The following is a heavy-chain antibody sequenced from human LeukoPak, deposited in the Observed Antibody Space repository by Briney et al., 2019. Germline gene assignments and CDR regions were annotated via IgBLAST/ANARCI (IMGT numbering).Heavy chain of an antibody. J-gene: IGHJ4*02. CDR2: IYYSGTT. CDR3: ARRYSSGWYYFDY. Sequence: SETLSLTCTVSGGSISNYYWSWIRQPPGKGLEWIGYIYYSGTTDYNPSLKSRVTISVDTSKNQFSLKLSSVTAADTAVYYCARRYSSGWYYFDYWGQGTLVTVSS. D-gene: IGHD6-19*01. CDR1: GGSISNYY. V-gene: IGHV4-59*08.